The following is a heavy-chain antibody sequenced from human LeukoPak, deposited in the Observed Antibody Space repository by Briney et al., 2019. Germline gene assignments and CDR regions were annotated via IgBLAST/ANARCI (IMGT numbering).Heavy chain of an antibody. V-gene: IGHV3-30*04. CDR3: ARDGPAAACCDY. D-gene: IGHD6-13*01. J-gene: IGHJ4*02. CDR1: GFTFSSYA. Sequence: GGSLRLSCAASGFTFSSYAMHWVRQAPGKGLEWVAVISYDGSNKFYADSVKGRFTTSRDNSKNTLYLQMNSLRAEDTAVYYCARDGPAAACCDYWGQGTLVTVSS. CDR2: ISYDGSNK.